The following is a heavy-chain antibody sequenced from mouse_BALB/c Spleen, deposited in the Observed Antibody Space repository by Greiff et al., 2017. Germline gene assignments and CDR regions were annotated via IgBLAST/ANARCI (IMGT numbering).Heavy chain of an antibody. J-gene: IGHJ4*01. CDR1: GFTFSSFG. Sequence: EVKLMESGGGLVQPGGSRKLSCAASGFTFSSFGMHWVRQAPEKGLEWVAYISSGSSTIYYADTVKGRFTISRDNPKNTLFLQMTSLRSEDTAMYYCASGNYVNYAMDYWGQGTSVTVSS. CDR3: ASGNYVNYAMDY. V-gene: IGHV5-17*02. D-gene: IGHD2-1*01. CDR2: ISSGSSTI.